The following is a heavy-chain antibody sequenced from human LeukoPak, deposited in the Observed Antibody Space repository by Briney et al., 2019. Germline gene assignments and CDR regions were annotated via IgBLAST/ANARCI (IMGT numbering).Heavy chain of an antibody. V-gene: IGHV4-39*07. CDR3: AREQWLDRWYFDY. J-gene: IGHJ4*02. CDR1: GDSISSSSYY. Sequence: SETLSLTCTVSGDSISSSSYYWGWIRQPPGKGLEWIASIYYVGSTYYSPSLKSRVTISVDTSKNQFSLRLTSVTAADTAMYYCAREQWLDRWYFDYWGQGTLVTVSS. CDR2: IYYVGST. D-gene: IGHD6-19*01.